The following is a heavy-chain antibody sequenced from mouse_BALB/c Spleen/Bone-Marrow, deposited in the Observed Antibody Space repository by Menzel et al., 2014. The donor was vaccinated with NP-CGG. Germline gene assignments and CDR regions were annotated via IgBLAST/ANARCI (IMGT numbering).Heavy chain of an antibody. D-gene: IGHD1-2*01. CDR3: ARGYYYGYLYYFDY. Sequence: VQLQQSGAEFVMPGASVKMSCKASGYTFTDYWMHRVKQRPGQGLEWIGAIDTSDSYTSYNQKFKGKATLTVDESSSTAYMQLSSLTSEDSAVYYCARGYYYGYLYYFDYWGQGTTLTVSS. V-gene: IGHV1-69*01. CDR1: GYTFTDYW. CDR2: IDTSDSYT. J-gene: IGHJ2*01.